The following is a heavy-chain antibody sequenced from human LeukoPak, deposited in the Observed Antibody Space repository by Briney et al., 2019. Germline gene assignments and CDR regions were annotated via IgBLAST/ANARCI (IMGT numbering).Heavy chain of an antibody. V-gene: IGHV3-30*04. J-gene: IGHJ4*02. CDR2: ISYDGGNQ. CDR3: ARDVDQYGSGSYYRGIDF. D-gene: IGHD3-10*01. CDR1: GFILRTYG. Sequence: GGSLRLSCAASGFILRTYGIHWVRQAPGKGLQWVAVISYDGGNQYYADSVKGRFTISRDSPKNTLYMQMNSPRAEDTAVYYCARDVDQYGSGSYYRGIDFWGQGTLVTVSS.